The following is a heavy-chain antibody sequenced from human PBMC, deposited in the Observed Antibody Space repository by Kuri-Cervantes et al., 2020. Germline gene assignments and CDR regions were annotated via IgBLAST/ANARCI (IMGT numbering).Heavy chain of an antibody. J-gene: IGHJ4*02. Sequence: ASVKVSCKASGYTFTSYFMHWVRQAPGQGLEWMGIISPTSDSTTYAQKFQGRVTMTTDTSTSTAYMELRSLRSDDTAVYYCASGKGGRFFDYWGQGTLVTVSS. CDR2: ISPTSDST. D-gene: IGHD4-23*01. V-gene: IGHV1-46*01. CDR3: ASGKGGRFFDY. CDR1: GYTFTSYF.